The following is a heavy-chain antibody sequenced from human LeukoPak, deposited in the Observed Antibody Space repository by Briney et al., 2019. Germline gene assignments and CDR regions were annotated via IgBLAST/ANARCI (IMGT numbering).Heavy chain of an antibody. Sequence: GGSMRLSCAASGFTFSHFGFHWVRQAPGKGLEWVAVIRSDGTNKYYGDSVKGRFIIQRDDSQKTVYLQMNRLRAEDTAIYYCAKDAQRGFDYSNSLEYWGQGSLVTVSS. CDR1: GFTFSHFG. V-gene: IGHV3-33*06. CDR3: AKDAQRGFDYSNSLEY. D-gene: IGHD4-11*01. CDR2: IRSDGTNK. J-gene: IGHJ4*02.